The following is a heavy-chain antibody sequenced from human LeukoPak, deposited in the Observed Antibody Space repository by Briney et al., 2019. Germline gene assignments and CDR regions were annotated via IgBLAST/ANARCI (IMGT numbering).Heavy chain of an antibody. J-gene: IGHJ5*02. CDR2: IYQSGRT. V-gene: IGHV4-38-2*01. Sequence: PSETLSLTCAVSGYSISSGYFWGWIRQPPGKGLEWIGSIYQSGRTYYNPSLKSRVTMSVDTAKNQFSLKLSPVTAADTAVYYCARHVSYDSIGSRWGGFDPWGQGTLVTVSS. CDR1: GYSISSGYF. D-gene: IGHD3-22*01. CDR3: ARHVSYDSIGSRWGGFDP.